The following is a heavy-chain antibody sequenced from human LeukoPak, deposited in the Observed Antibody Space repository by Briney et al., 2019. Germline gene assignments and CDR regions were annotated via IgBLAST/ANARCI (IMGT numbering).Heavy chain of an antibody. D-gene: IGHD3-10*01. CDR1: GGSISSGSYY. CDR3: ARDMVRGVYFDY. CDR2: IYTSGST. Sequence: PSQTLSLTCTVSGGSISSGSYYWSWIRQPAGKGLEWIGRIYTSGSTNYNPSLKSRVTISVDTSKNQFSLKLSSVTAADTAVYYCARDMVRGVYFDYWGQGTLVTVSS. J-gene: IGHJ4*02. V-gene: IGHV4-61*02.